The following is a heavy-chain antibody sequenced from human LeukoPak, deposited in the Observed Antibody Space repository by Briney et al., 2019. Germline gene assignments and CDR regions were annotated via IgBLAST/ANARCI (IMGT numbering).Heavy chain of an antibody. CDR2: ISSSGSTI. V-gene: IGHV3-11*04. CDR3: ARGALSRLNNFVVAGDFDY. D-gene: IGHD6-19*01. CDR1: GFTFSDYY. Sequence: GGSLRLSCAAPGFTFSDYYMSWIRQAPGKGLEWVSYISSSGSTIYYADSVKGRFTISRDNAKNSLYLQMNSLRAEDTAVYYCARGALSRLNNFVVAGDFDYWGQGTLVTVSS. J-gene: IGHJ4*02.